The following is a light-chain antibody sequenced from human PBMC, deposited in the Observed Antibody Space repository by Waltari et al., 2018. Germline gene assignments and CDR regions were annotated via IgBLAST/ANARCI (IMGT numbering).Light chain of an antibody. Sequence: EIVMTQSPATLSVSPGERATLSCRASQSVNDNLAWYQQKPGQAPRLLIYAASTRASGIPARFSCSGSGTEFTLTISSLQSEDFAVYYCQQYNNWPPWTFGQGTTVEIK. CDR1: QSVNDN. V-gene: IGKV3-15*01. J-gene: IGKJ1*01. CDR2: AAS. CDR3: QQYNNWPPWT.